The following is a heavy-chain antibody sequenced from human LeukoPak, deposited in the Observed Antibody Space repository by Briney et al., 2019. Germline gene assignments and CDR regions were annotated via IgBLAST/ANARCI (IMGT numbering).Heavy chain of an antibody. J-gene: IGHJ4*02. V-gene: IGHV3-23*01. CDR2: LNHATNII. CDR1: GFSFSNNA. CDR3: VKDAGIYPVWYFDY. Sequence: PGGSLRLSCAASGFSFSNNAITSVRQAPGKGLEWVSTLNHATNIIYYADSVKGRFTISRDNSKNTVHLQMNSLRADDTAVYYCVKDAGIYPVWYFDYWGQGTLVTVSS. D-gene: IGHD3-16*01.